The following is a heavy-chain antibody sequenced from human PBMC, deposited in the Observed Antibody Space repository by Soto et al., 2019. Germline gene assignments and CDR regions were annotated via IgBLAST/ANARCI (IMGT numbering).Heavy chain of an antibody. D-gene: IGHD2-15*01. V-gene: IGHV4-61*01. Sequence: SETLSLTCTVSGDSLNSGTYYWSWIRQPPGKGLEWIGRIHYSGSTDQHPSLKSRVSMSVDTSTDTAYMELSSLRSEDTAVYYCATDRGGGIIMMDVWGQGTTVTVSS. CDR3: ATDRGGGIIMMDV. J-gene: IGHJ6*02. CDR2: IHYSGST. CDR1: GDSLNSGTYY.